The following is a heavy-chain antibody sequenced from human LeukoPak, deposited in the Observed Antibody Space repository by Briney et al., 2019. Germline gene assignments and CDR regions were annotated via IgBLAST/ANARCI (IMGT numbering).Heavy chain of an antibody. CDR1: GFTFSSYA. D-gene: IGHD1-20*01. V-gene: IGHV3-23*01. Sequence: GGSLRLSCAASGFTFSSYAMSWVRQAPGKGLEWVSAISGRGGSTYYADSVKGRFTISRDNSKNTLYLQMNSLRAEDTAVYYCAKLVTGTTSGLSDYWGQGTLVTVSS. CDR3: AKLVTGTTSGLSDY. J-gene: IGHJ4*02. CDR2: ISGRGGST.